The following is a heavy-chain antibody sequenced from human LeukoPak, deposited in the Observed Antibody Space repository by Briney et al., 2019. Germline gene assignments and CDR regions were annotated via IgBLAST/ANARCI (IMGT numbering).Heavy chain of an antibody. CDR2: ISYDGSNK. Sequence: GGSMRLSCAASGFTFSSYGMHWVRQAPGKGLEWVAVISYDGSNKYYADSVKGRFTISRDNSKNTLYLQMNSLRPEDTAVYYCAKDQSPPKGLDTSMADYWGQGTLVTVSS. J-gene: IGHJ4*02. V-gene: IGHV3-30*18. CDR1: GFTFSSYG. D-gene: IGHD5-18*01. CDR3: AKDQSPPKGLDTSMADY.